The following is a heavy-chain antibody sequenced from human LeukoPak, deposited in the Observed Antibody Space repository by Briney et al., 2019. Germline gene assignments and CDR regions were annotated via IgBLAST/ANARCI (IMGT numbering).Heavy chain of an antibody. V-gene: IGHV1-18*01. CDR1: GYTFISYD. D-gene: IGHD3-10*01. Sequence: ASVTVSCKASGYTFISYDISWVRQAPGQGLEWMGWISAYNGDTNYAQKLQGRVTVTTDTSTSTAYMELRSLRSDDTAVYYCARGPSYYGSGSVDAFDIWGQGTMVTVSS. J-gene: IGHJ3*02. CDR2: ISAYNGDT. CDR3: ARGPSYYGSGSVDAFDI.